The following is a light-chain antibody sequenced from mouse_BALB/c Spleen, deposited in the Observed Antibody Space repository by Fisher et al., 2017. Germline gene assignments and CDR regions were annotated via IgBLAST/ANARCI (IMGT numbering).Light chain of an antibody. J-gene: IGKJ1*01. V-gene: IGKV4-57-1*01. CDR3: QQRSSYPT. Sequence: DIVITQTPAIMSASPGEKVTMTCRASSSVSSSYLHWYQQKPGSSPKLWIYSTSNLASGVPARFSGSGSGTSYSLTISRMEAEDAATYYCQQRSSYPTFGGGTKLEIK. CDR2: STS. CDR1: SSVSSSY.